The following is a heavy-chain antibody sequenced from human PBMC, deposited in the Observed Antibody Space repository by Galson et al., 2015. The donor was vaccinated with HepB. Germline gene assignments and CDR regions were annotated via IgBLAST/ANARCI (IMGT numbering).Heavy chain of an antibody. D-gene: IGHD3-10*01. Sequence: SLRLSCAASGFTFSDYYMSWIRQAPGKGLEWVSYISSSSSYTNYADSVKGRFNISRDNAKNSLYLQMNSLRAEDTAVYYCARGAYYGSGSYYNVPWDYWGQGTLVTVSS. CDR3: ARGAYYGSGSYYNVPWDY. CDR2: ISSSSSYT. CDR1: GFTFSDYY. V-gene: IGHV3-11*06. J-gene: IGHJ4*02.